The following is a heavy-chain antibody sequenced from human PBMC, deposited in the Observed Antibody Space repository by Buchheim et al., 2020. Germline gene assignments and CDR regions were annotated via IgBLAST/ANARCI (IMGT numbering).Heavy chain of an antibody. CDR3: AKNDVRGFDP. Sequence: QVQLVESGGGVVQPGRSLRLSCAASGFTFSSYGMHWVRQAPGKGLEWVAVISYDGSNKYYADSVKGRFTISRDNSKTTLYLQMNSRRAEDTAGYYCAKNDVRGFDPWGQGTL. D-gene: IGHD1-1*01. V-gene: IGHV3-30*18. CDR2: ISYDGSNK. J-gene: IGHJ5*02. CDR1: GFTFSSYG.